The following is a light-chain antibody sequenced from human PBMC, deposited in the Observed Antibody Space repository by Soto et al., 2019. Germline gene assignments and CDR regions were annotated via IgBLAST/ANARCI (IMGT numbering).Light chain of an antibody. Sequence: SSELTQPPSVSVAPGKTARITCGGNNIGSKSVHWYQQKPGQAPVLVIYYDSDRPSGIPERFSGSNSGNTATLTISRVEAGDEADYYCPVWDSSSDHRVFGTGTKLTVL. CDR3: PVWDSSSDHRV. J-gene: IGLJ1*01. CDR2: YDS. CDR1: NIGSKS. V-gene: IGLV3-21*04.